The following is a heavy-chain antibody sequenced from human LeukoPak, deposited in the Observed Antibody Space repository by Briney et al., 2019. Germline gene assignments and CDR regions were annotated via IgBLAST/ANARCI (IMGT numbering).Heavy chain of an antibody. CDR2: INVYKGNT. Sequence: ASVKLSSKASGYSFTSYDISWVRQAPGQGLEWMGWINVYKGNTNYAEKLQGRVTMTTDTSTSTAYMELRSPRSDDTAVYYCARGSREGYTSSWYPGEYFQHWGQGTLVTVSS. J-gene: IGHJ1*01. CDR3: ARGSREGYTSSWYPGEYFQH. D-gene: IGHD6-13*01. V-gene: IGHV1-18*01. CDR1: GYSFTSYD.